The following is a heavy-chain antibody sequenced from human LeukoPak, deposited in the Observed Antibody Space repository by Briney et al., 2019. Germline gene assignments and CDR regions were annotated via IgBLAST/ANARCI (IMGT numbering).Heavy chain of an antibody. Sequence: GGSLRLSCAASGFTFSSYAMSWVRQAPGKGLEWVSAISGSGGSTYYADSVKGRFTISRDNSKNTLYLQMNSLRAEDTAVYYCAKDGLANIAAAGHFQHWGQGTLVTVSS. D-gene: IGHD6-13*01. CDR3: AKDGLANIAAAGHFQH. CDR1: GFTFSSYA. J-gene: IGHJ1*01. CDR2: ISGSGGST. V-gene: IGHV3-23*01.